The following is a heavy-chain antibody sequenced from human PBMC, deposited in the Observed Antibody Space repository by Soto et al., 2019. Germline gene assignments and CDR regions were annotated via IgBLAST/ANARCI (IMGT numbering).Heavy chain of an antibody. CDR2: IYPGDSDT. V-gene: IGHV5-51*01. J-gene: IGHJ6*02. Sequence: ESLKISFKGSGYSFTSYWIGWVRQIPGKGLEWMGIIYPGDSDTRYSPSFQGQVTISADKSISTAYLQWSSLKASDTAMYYCARHGQQLETYYYYYGMDVWGQGTTVTVSS. CDR3: ARHGQQLETYYYYYGMDV. CDR1: GYSFTSYW. D-gene: IGHD6-13*01.